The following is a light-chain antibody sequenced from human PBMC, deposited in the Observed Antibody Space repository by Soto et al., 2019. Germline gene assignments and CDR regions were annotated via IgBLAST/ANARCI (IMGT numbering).Light chain of an antibody. CDR1: QSVSSSH. CDR3: QQYGSSPWT. V-gene: IGKV3-20*01. CDR2: GAS. Sequence: EVMLTQSPGTLSLSPGERATLFCRASQSVSSSHLAWYQQKPGQAPRLLIYGASSRATGIPDRFSGSGSGTDFTLTISRLEPEDSVVYYCQQYGSSPWTFGQGTKVDI. J-gene: IGKJ1*01.